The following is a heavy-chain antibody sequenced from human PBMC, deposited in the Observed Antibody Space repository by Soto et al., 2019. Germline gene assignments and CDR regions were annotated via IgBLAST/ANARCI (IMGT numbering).Heavy chain of an antibody. Sequence: QVQLVQSGAEVKKPGSSVKVSCNTSGGTFSTSAISWVRQAPGQGLEWVGGIMPVFPTPDYAQNFQGRVTITADASTTTSYLELTSLRADDTAVYYCARDKDRLQLGGNYYYILDVWGQGTAITVSS. D-gene: IGHD1-1*01. J-gene: IGHJ6*02. CDR1: GGTFSTSA. CDR3: ARDKDRLQLGGNYYYILDV. CDR2: IMPVFPTP. V-gene: IGHV1-69*12.